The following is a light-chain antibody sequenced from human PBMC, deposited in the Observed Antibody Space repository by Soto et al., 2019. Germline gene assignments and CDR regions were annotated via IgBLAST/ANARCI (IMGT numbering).Light chain of an antibody. CDR1: SSDVGGYNY. J-gene: IGLJ3*02. CDR2: EVS. V-gene: IGLV2-14*01. Sequence: QSALTQPASVSGSPGQSITISCTGTSSDVGGYNYVSWYQQHPGKAPKLMIYEVSNRPSGVSDRFSGSRSGNTASLTISGRQDEDESDYYCISYTSSSTWVFGGGTKLTVL. CDR3: ISYTSSSTWV.